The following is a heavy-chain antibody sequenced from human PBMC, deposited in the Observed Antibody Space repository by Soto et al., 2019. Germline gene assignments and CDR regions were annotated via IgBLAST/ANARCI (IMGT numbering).Heavy chain of an antibody. CDR3: ASGYYGSGSYRYYYYYGMDV. D-gene: IGHD3-10*01. J-gene: IGHJ6*02. V-gene: IGHV4-34*01. CDR1: GGSFSGYY. Sequence: PSETLSLTCAVYGGSFSGYYWSWIRQPPGKGLEWIGEINHSGSTNYNPSLKGRVTISVDTSKNQFSLKLSSVTAADTAVYYCASGYYGSGSYRYYYYYGMDVWGQGTTVTVSS. CDR2: INHSGST.